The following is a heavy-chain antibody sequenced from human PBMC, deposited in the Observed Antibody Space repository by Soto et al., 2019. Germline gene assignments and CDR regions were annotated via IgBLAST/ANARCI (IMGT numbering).Heavy chain of an antibody. CDR1: GGTFSSYA. J-gene: IGHJ4*02. V-gene: IGHV1-69*01. CDR2: IFPFINTA. Sequence: QVQLVQSGAEVKKPGSSVKVSCKASGGTFSSYAISWVRQAPGQGLEWVGGIFPFINTANYAQKFQDRVTITADESTSTAYMEMSSLRSEDTAVYYCARGGFSSSWRFDYWGQGTVVSVSS. CDR3: ARGGFSSSWRFDY. D-gene: IGHD6-6*01.